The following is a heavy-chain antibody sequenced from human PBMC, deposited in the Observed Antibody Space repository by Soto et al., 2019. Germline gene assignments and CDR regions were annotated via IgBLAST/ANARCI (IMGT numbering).Heavy chain of an antibody. Sequence: ASVKVSCKVSGYTLTELSMHWVRQAPGKGLEWMGGFDPEDGETIYAQKFQGRVTMTEDTSTGTAYMELRSLRSEDTVVYYCLASHGDPWNWFDPWGQGTLVTVSS. D-gene: IGHD4-17*01. CDR2: FDPEDGET. CDR3: LASHGDPWNWFDP. J-gene: IGHJ5*02. CDR1: GYTLTELS. V-gene: IGHV1-24*01.